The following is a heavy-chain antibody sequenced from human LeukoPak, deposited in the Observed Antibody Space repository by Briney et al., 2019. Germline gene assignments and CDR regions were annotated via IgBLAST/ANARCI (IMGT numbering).Heavy chain of an antibody. Sequence: SGGSLRLSCAASGFTFDDYAMHWVRQAPGKGLEWVSGISWNSGSIGYADSVKGRFTISRDNAKNSLYLQMNSLRAEDTALYYCAKEQQLVTRQYAFDIWGQGTMVTVSS. D-gene: IGHD6-13*01. CDR2: ISWNSGSI. CDR1: GFTFDDYA. J-gene: IGHJ3*02. CDR3: AKEQQLVTRQYAFDI. V-gene: IGHV3-9*01.